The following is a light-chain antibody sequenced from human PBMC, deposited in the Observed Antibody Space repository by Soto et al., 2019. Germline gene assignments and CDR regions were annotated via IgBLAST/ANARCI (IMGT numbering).Light chain of an antibody. CDR1: QSVGSQ. CDR2: ETS. V-gene: IGKV3-11*01. J-gene: IGKJ4*01. Sequence: EIVLTQSPATLSLSPGERATLSCTASQSVGSQLAWYQQRAGQAPRLLIYETSNRAIGIPARFSGSGSGTDFTLIISSLEPEDFAIYYCQQRRFWPLTFGGGTKVEIK. CDR3: QQRRFWPLT.